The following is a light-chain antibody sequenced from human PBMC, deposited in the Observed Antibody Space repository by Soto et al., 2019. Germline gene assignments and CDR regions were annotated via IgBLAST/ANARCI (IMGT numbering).Light chain of an antibody. Sequence: EIVLTQSPGTLSLSPGERATLSCRASQSVSSGYLAWYQQKPGQAPRLLVHGTSLRATGIPDRFSGRGSGTDFTLTITRLEPEDFAIYCCQQYTSSPPSITFGQGTRLEIK. J-gene: IGKJ5*01. CDR3: QQYTSSPPSIT. CDR2: GTS. V-gene: IGKV3-20*01. CDR1: QSVSSGY.